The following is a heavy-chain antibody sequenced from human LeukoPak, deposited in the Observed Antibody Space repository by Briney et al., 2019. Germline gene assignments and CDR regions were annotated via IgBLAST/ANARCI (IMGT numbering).Heavy chain of an antibody. J-gene: IGHJ6*02. Sequence: ASVKVSCKSSGGTFSGYAISWVRQAPGQGLEWMGGIIPIFETANYAQKFQGRVTITADESTSTAYMELSRLRSEDTAMYFCARADIVIVAAASPYYYGMDVWGQGTTVTVSS. CDR2: IIPIFETA. D-gene: IGHD2-2*01. V-gene: IGHV1-69*13. CDR1: GGTFSGYA. CDR3: ARADIVIVAAASPYYYGMDV.